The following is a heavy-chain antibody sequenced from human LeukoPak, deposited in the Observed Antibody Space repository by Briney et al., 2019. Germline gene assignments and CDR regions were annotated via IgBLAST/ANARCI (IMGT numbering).Heavy chain of an antibody. D-gene: IGHD1-14*01. CDR2: IYYSGST. V-gene: IGHV4-39*07. CDR3: AREAEYGGHHDY. CDR1: GASISSSSYY. J-gene: IGHJ4*02. Sequence: SETLSLTCTVSGASISSSSYYWGWIRQPPGKGLEWIGSIYYSGSTNYNPSLKSRVTISVATSKNQFSLKLSSVTAADTAVYYCAREAEYGGHHDYWGQGTLVTVSS.